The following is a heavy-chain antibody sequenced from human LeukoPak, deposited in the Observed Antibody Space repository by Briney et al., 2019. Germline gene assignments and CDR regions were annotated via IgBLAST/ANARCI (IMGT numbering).Heavy chain of an antibody. V-gene: IGHV4-4*02. CDR2: IYHSGST. J-gene: IGHJ4*02. D-gene: IGHD2-2*01. CDR3: ARVPMDCSSTSCYFDY. CDR1: GGSVSSSNW. Sequence: SGTLSLTCAVSGGSVSSSNWWSWVRQPPGKGLEWIGEIYHSGSTNYNPSLKSRVTISVDKSKNQFSLKLSSVTAADTAVYYCARVPMDCSSTSCYFDYWGQGTLVTVSS.